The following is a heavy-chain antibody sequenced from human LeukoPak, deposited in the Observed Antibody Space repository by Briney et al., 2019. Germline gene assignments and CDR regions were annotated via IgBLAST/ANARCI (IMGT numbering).Heavy chain of an antibody. CDR1: GRSISSYY. CDR2: IYFSEST. J-gene: IGHJ3*01. V-gene: IGHV4-59*01. Sequence: PSETVSLTRPVFGRSISSYYWRWVRQPPGRGREWMGYIYFSESTNHNPSLTSRATIPVDTSKNQLFLKLSYVTAPGTSVDYFARVGYHWNLWFDFWGQGTTVPVSS. CDR3: ARVGYHWNLWFDF. D-gene: IGHD1-7*01.